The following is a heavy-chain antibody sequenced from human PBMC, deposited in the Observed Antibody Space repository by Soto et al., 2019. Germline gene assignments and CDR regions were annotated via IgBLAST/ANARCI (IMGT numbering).Heavy chain of an antibody. D-gene: IGHD3-16*01. CDR2: IAYDGINK. Sequence: QVQLVESGGGVVQPGRSLRLSCAASGFSFSRHAIHWVRQAPGKGLEWVAVIAYDGINKYYEDSLKGRFTISRDNSKDTLSLQMDSLRNEDTALYYCAKALIPVGGSQSYYFDYWGQGAPVTVTS. V-gene: IGHV3-30-3*01. J-gene: IGHJ4*02. CDR1: GFSFSRHA. CDR3: AKALIPVGGSQSYYFDY.